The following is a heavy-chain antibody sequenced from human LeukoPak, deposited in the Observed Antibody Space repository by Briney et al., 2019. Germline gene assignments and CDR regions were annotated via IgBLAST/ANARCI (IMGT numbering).Heavy chain of an antibody. CDR2: ISDDSYYI. Sequence: GESLRLSCAASGFTFSVYSMSWVRQAPGKGLEWVSSISDDSYYIYYADSVEGRFTISRDNAKNSLYLQMNSLRAEDTAVYYCANHLACGSTHCPPFDYWGQGTLVTVSS. J-gene: IGHJ4*02. CDR3: ANHLACGSTHCPPFDY. V-gene: IGHV3-21*01. CDR1: GFTFSVYS. D-gene: IGHD2-2*01.